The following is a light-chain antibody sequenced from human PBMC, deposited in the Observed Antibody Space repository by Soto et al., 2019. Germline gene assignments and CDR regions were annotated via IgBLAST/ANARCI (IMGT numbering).Light chain of an antibody. CDR3: HQYDSYPWT. J-gene: IGKJ1*01. CDR1: QSITTW. CDR2: DAS. Sequence: DIQMTQSPSTLSASVGDRVAITCRASQSITTWLAWYQQKPGKAPTLLISDASNLQSGVPSRFSGSGSGTDFTLTISSLQPDDISNYYCHQYDSYPWTFGQGTKVDIK. V-gene: IGKV1-5*01.